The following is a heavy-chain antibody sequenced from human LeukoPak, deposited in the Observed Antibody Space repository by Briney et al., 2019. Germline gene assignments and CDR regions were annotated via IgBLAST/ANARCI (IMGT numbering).Heavy chain of an antibody. V-gene: IGHV5-51*01. J-gene: IGHJ4*02. CDR1: GYRFTTYW. Sequence: GESLKISCKGSGYRFTTYWIGWVRQMPGKGLEWMGIINPGDSDTRYSPSFQGQVTISADKSISTAYLLWSSLKASDTAMYYCARHPITRYYDSSGYSAAGPDYWGQGTLVTVSS. CDR2: INPGDSDT. CDR3: ARHPITRYYDSSGYSAAGPDY. D-gene: IGHD3-22*01.